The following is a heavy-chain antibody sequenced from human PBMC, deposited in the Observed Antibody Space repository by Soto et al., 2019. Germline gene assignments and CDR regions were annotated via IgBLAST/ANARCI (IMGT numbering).Heavy chain of an antibody. V-gene: IGHV3-23*01. CDR1: GFTFSSYA. J-gene: IGHJ4*02. D-gene: IGHD4-17*01. CDR2: ISGSGCST. CDR3: AKGGDLRPYGDLDY. Sequence: GGSLRLSCAASGFTFSSYAMSWVRQAPGKGLEWVSAISGSGCSTYYADSVKGRFAIPRDNSKNTLYLQMNSLRAEDTAVHYCAKGGDLRPYGDLDYWGQGTLVTVSS.